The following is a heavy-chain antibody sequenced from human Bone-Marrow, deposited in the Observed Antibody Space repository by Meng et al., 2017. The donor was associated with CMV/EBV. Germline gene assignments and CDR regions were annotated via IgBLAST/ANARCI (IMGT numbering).Heavy chain of an antibody. CDR3: ARDLYYYDSSGYLNRFDP. Sequence: SISSGAYYWSWIRQPPGKGLEWIGYIYYSGSTYYNPSLKSRVTISVDTSKNQFSLKLGSVTAADTAVYYCARDLYYYDSSGYLNRFDPWGQGTLVTVSS. J-gene: IGHJ5*02. CDR1: SISSGAYY. V-gene: IGHV4-30-4*08. D-gene: IGHD3-22*01. CDR2: IYYSGST.